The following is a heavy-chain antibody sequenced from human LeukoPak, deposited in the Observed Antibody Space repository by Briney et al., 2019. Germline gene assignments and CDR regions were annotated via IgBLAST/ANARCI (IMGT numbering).Heavy chain of an antibody. CDR2: INPRGGST. CDR1: GYTFTGYS. D-gene: IGHD2-2*02. Sequence: ASVKVSCKASGYTFTGYSMHWVRQAPGQGLEWMGIINPRGGSTNYAQKFQGRVTLTRDTSTSTVYMELSSLRSEDTAVFYCASTLGSCTSTSCYTLVYWGQGTLVTVSS. J-gene: IGHJ4*02. V-gene: IGHV1-46*01. CDR3: ASTLGSCTSTSCYTLVY.